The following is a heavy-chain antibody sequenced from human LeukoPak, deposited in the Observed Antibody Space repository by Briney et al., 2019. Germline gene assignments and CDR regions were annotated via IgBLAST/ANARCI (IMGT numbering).Heavy chain of an antibody. J-gene: IGHJ4*02. CDR3: ARDATQYLRYGYFDS. Sequence: EDSLRLSCAASGFTFSDSAMNWVRQAPGKGLEWVSSINNVASHIYYADSVRGRFTISRDNAKNLVSLQMNNLRAEDTAVYYCARDATQYLRYGYFDSWGQGILVTVSS. CDR2: INNVASHI. D-gene: IGHD3-9*01. CDR1: GFTFSDSA. V-gene: IGHV3-21*01.